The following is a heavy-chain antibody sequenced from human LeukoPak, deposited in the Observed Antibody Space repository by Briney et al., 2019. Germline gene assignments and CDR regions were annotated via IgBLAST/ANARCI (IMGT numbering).Heavy chain of an antibody. D-gene: IGHD6-19*01. V-gene: IGHV3-74*01. J-gene: IGHJ6*03. CDR2: INSDGSST. CDR1: GFTFSSNW. Sequence: PGGSLRLSCAASGFTFSSNWMHWVRQAPGKGLVWVSRINSDGSSTSYADSVKGRFTISRDNAKNTLYLQMNSLRAEDTAVYYCASRGYSSGWYYYYYYMDVWGKGTTASVSS. CDR3: ASRGYSSGWYYYYYYMDV.